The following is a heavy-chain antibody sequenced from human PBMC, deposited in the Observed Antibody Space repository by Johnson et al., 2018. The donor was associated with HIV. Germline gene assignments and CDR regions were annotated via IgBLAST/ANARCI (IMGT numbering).Heavy chain of an antibody. CDR1: GFTFSYYG. CDR2: IWYDGSNK. CDR3: AKPLEMATISDAFDI. J-gene: IGHJ3*02. V-gene: IGHV3-33*06. D-gene: IGHD5-24*01. Sequence: QVQLVESGGGVVQPGRSLRLSCAASGFTFSYYGMHWVRQAPGKGLEWVLVIWYDGSNKNYADSVKGRFTISRDNSKNTLYLQMNSLRAEDTAVYYCAKPLEMATISDAFDIWGLGTMVTVSS.